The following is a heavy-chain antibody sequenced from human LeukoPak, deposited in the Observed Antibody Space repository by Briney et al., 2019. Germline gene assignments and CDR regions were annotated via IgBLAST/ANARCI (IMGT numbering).Heavy chain of an antibody. CDR1: GFTFSSYG. Sequence: PGGSLRLSCAASGFTFSSYGMHWVRQAPGKGLEWVAVIWYDGSNKYYADSVKGRFTISRDNSKTTLYLQMNSLRAEDTAVYYCARVQLTTVVTIGIFDYWGQGTPVTVSS. CDR3: ARVQLTTVVTIGIFDY. V-gene: IGHV3-33*01. J-gene: IGHJ4*02. CDR2: IWYDGSNK. D-gene: IGHD4-23*01.